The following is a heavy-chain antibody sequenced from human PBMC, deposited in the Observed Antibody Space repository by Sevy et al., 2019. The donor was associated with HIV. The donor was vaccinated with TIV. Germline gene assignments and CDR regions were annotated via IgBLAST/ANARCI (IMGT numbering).Heavy chain of an antibody. CDR1: GFTLSSYW. CDR3: ARVGSYCGGDCYFRY. V-gene: IGHV3-7*01. Sequence: GGSLRLSRAASGFTLSSYWMTWVRQAPGKGLEWVANIKQDGSEKYYLDSVKGRFTISRDNAKNSLYLQMNSLRAEDTAVYFCARVGSYCGGDCYFRYWGQGSLVTVSS. CDR2: IKQDGSEK. J-gene: IGHJ4*02. D-gene: IGHD2-21*02.